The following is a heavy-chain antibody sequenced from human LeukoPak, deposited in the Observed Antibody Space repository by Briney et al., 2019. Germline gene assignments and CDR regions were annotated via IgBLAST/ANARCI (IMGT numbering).Heavy chain of an antibody. J-gene: IGHJ4*02. Sequence: ASVKVSCKASGDTFASYTIGWVRQAPGQGLEWMGGIIPRFGTPKYAQKFQGRVTITTDASTTTAYMELSSLRSEDTAIYYCARGPGDFYDTRGYYYVPDFWGPGTLVTVSS. V-gene: IGHV1-69*05. CDR2: IIPRFGTP. D-gene: IGHD3-22*01. CDR3: ARGPGDFYDTRGYYYVPDF. CDR1: GDTFASYT.